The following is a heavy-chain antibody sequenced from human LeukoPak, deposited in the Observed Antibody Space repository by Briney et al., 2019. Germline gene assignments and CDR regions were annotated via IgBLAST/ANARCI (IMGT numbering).Heavy chain of an antibody. V-gene: IGHV1-3*01. D-gene: IGHD2-2*01. Sequence: ASGKLSCKASGYTFTSYAMHWVRQAPGQRLEWMGWINAGNGKTKYSQKFQGRVTITRDTSASTAYMELRSLRSEDTAVYYCATAGVVVPAAPYYDAFDIWGQGTMVTVSS. CDR3: ATAGVVVPAAPYYDAFDI. CDR2: INAGNGKT. J-gene: IGHJ3*02. CDR1: GYTFTSYA.